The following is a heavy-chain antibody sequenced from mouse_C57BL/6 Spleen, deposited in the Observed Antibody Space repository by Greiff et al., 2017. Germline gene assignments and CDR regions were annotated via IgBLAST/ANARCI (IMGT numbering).Heavy chain of an antibody. V-gene: IGHV14-1*01. CDR2: IDPEDGDT. CDR3: TTWITTVVATRYFDV. Sequence: EVQLQQPGAELVKPGASVKVSCKASGYTFTSYWMHWVKQRPEQGLEWIGRIDPEDGDTEYAPKFQGKATMTADTSSNTAYLQLSSLTSEDTAVYYCTTWITTVVATRYFDVWGTGTTVTVSS. CDR1: GYTFTSYW. D-gene: IGHD1-1*01. J-gene: IGHJ1*03.